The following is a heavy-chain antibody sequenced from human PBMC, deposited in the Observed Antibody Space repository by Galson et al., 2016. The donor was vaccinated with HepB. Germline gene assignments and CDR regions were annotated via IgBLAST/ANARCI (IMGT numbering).Heavy chain of an antibody. Sequence: CAISGDSVSSNGATWNWIRQSPSRGLEWLGRTYYRSRWINNYAESVKSRIIITPDTSKNQFSLHLDSVTPEDTALYHCARETHGGHYDENWGQGTLVTVSS. CDR3: ARETHGGHYDEN. CDR2: TYYRSRWIN. D-gene: IGHD4-23*01. V-gene: IGHV6-1*01. J-gene: IGHJ1*01. CDR1: GDSVSSNGAT.